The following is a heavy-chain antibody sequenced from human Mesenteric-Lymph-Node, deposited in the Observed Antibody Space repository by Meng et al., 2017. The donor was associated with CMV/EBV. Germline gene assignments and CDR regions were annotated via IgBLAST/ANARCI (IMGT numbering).Heavy chain of an antibody. CDR1: GFTFSAYA. CDR2: IRYDERSK. D-gene: IGHD2-2*01. V-gene: IGHV3-30*02. J-gene: IGHJ6*02. CDR3: AKDDCDITNCWQYYALDV. Sequence: GESLKISCAASGFTFSAYAMHWVRQAPGKGLEWVAFIRYDERSKLYADSVKGRFTISRDNSKNTLSMEMNSLRAEDTAVYYCAKDDCDITNCWQYYALDVWGQGTTVTVSS.